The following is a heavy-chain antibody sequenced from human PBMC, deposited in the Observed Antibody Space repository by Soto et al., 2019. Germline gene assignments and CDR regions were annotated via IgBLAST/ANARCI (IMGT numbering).Heavy chain of an antibody. V-gene: IGHV4-31*03. CDR2: IYYSGST. CDR1: GGSISSGGYY. J-gene: IGHJ3*02. Sequence: SETLSLTCTVSGGSISSGGYYWSWIRQHPGKGLEWIGYIYYSGSTYYNPSLKSRVTISVDTSKNQFSLKLSSVTAADTAVYYCARDRIDGYILGAFDIWGQGTMVTVSS. CDR3: ARDRIDGYILGAFDI. D-gene: IGHD5-12*01.